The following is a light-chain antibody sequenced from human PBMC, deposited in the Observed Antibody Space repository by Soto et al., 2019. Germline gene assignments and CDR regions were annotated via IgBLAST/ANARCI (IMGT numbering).Light chain of an antibody. CDR1: QSVSSSY. Sequence: EIVLTQSPGTLSLSPGERATLSCRASQSVSSSYLAWYQQKPGQAPRLLIYGASSRATGIPDRFSGSGSGTEFTLTISSLQPEDFATYYCLQHNSYPQTFGQGTKV. CDR2: GAS. CDR3: LQHNSYPQT. V-gene: IGKV3-20*01. J-gene: IGKJ1*01.